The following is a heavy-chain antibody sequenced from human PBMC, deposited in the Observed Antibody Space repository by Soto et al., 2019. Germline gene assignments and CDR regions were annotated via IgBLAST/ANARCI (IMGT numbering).Heavy chain of an antibody. J-gene: IGHJ3*02. Sequence: DSVKGRFTISRDNAKNSLYLQMNSLRAEDTAVYYCARDRVGATRFDIWGQGTLVIVSS. CDR3: ARDRVGATRFDI. D-gene: IGHD1-26*01. V-gene: IGHV3-7*01.